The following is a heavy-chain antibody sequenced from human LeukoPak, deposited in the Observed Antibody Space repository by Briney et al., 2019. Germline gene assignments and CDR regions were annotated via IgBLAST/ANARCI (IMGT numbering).Heavy chain of an antibody. Sequence: GGSLRLSCAASGFTVSSNYMSWVRQAPGKGLEWVSVIYSGGSTYYADSVKGRFTISRDNSKNTLYLQMSSLRAEDTAVYYCARDTGSGWSAEYFQHWGQGTLVTVSS. CDR1: GFTVSSNY. V-gene: IGHV3-66*01. J-gene: IGHJ1*01. D-gene: IGHD6-19*01. CDR2: IYSGGST. CDR3: ARDTGSGWSAEYFQH.